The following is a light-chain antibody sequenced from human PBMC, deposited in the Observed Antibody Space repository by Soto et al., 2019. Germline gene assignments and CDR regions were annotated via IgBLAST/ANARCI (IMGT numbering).Light chain of an antibody. J-gene: IGKJ2*01. CDR2: DGS. Sequence: DIVMTQSPLSLPVTPGEAASISCRASRSVAGYLAWYQQRPGQAPRLLMYDGSNRATGIPARFSGSGSGTDFNLTISRLEPEDFGIYYCQQRSSRNTFGQGTKLEIK. V-gene: IGKV3-11*01. CDR1: RSVAGY. CDR3: QQRSSRNT.